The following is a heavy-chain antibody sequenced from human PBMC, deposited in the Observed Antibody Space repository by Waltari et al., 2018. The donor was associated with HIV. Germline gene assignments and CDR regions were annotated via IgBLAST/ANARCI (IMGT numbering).Heavy chain of an antibody. CDR1: GFTFGSYA. J-gene: IGHJ4*02. V-gene: IGHV3-30*18. CDR3: AKGASGWSPGY. Sequence: QVHLVESGGGVVQPGRSLRLSCAGSGFTFGSYAMHWVRQAPGKGLEWVAVISYHGDDKYYADSVKGRFTISRDNSKNTLYLQMNSLRAEDTAVYYCAKGASGWSPGYWGQGTLVTVSS. D-gene: IGHD6-19*01. CDR2: ISYHGDDK.